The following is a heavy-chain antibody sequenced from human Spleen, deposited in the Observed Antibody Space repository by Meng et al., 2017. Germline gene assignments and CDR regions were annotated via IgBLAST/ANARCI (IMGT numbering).Heavy chain of an antibody. CDR1: GFIFSNYW. CDR3: ARDLSETYYYDSSGYYSLSH. CDR2: IKQDGSVK. J-gene: IGHJ4*02. V-gene: IGHV3-7*01. Sequence: GESLKISCAASGFIFSNYWMSWVRQAPGKGLEWVANIKQDGSVKSYVDSVRGRFTISRDNAKKSLYLQMSSLRAEDTAVYYCARDLSETYYYDSSGYYSLSHWGQGTLVTVSS. D-gene: IGHD3-22*01.